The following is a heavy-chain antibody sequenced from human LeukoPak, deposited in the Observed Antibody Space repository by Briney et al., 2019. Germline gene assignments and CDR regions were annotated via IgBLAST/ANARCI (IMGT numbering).Heavy chain of an antibody. D-gene: IGHD4-17*01. CDR2: ISWNSGSV. CDR1: GFTFDDYA. CDR3: AKAPYGDYFHDYYMDV. J-gene: IGHJ6*03. Sequence: GRSLRLSCAASGFTFDDYAMHWVRQVPGKGLEWVSGISWNSGSVGCVDSVKGRFTISRDNAKNSLYLQMNSLRAEDTALYYCAKAPYGDYFHDYYMDVWGKGTTVTVSS. V-gene: IGHV3-9*01.